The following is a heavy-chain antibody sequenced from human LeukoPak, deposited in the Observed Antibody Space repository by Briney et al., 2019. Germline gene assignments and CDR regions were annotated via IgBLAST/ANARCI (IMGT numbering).Heavy chain of an antibody. CDR2: ISAYHGNT. V-gene: IGHV1-18*01. Sequence: ASVKVSCKASGYTFTSYGISWVRQAPGQGLEWMGWISAYHGNTNYAQKLQGRATMTTDTSTSTAYMELRSLRSDDTAVYYCARLIDFWSGYYANWFDPWGQGTLVTVSS. J-gene: IGHJ5*02. CDR1: GYTFTSYG. D-gene: IGHD3-3*01. CDR3: ARLIDFWSGYYANWFDP.